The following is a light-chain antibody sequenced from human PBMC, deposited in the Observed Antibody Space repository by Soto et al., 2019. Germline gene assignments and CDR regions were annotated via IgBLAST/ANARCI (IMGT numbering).Light chain of an antibody. CDR1: QSVSSY. CDR2: DAS. CDR3: QQYGSPPLT. Sequence: EIVLTQSPATLSLSPGERATLSCRASQSVSSYLAWYQQKPGLAPRLLIYDASNRATGIPARFSGSGSGTDFNLNISRLEPEDYAVYYCQQYGSPPLTFGGGTKV. J-gene: IGKJ4*01. V-gene: IGKV3D-20*01.